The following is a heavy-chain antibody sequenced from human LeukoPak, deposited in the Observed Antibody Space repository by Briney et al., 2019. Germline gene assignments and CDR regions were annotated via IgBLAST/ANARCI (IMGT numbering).Heavy chain of an antibody. CDR2: FDPEDGET. V-gene: IGHV1-24*01. J-gene: IGHJ5*02. D-gene: IGHD3-10*01. Sequence: GASVKVSCKVSGYTLTELSMHWVRQAPGKGLEWMGGFDPEDGETIYAQKFQGRVTMTEDTSTDTAYMELSSLRSEDTAVYYCAIDYRLWMGVIRRREKSFDPWGQGTLVTVSA. CDR1: GYTLTELS. CDR3: AIDYRLWMGVIRRREKSFDP.